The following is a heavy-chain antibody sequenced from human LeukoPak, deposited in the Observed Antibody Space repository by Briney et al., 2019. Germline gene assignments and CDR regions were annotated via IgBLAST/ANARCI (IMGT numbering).Heavy chain of an antibody. CDR3: TSTYYYVWGSYRPFEY. J-gene: IGHJ4*02. CDR1: GFTFGDYA. CDR2: IRSKAYGGTT. D-gene: IGHD3-16*02. V-gene: IGHV3-49*03. Sequence: GGSLRLSCTASGFTFGDYAMSWFRQAPGKGLEWVGFIRSKAYGGTTEYAASVKGRFTISRDDSKSIAYLQMNSLKTEDTAVYYCTSTYYYVWGSYRPFEYLGQGTLVTVSS.